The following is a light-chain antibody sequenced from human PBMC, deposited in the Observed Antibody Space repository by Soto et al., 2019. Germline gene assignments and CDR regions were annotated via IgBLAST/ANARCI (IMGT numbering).Light chain of an antibody. CDR2: GAS. CDR3: QHYDNIPPFT. J-gene: IGKJ3*01. Sequence: DIQMTQSPSSLSASVGDRVTITCQASQDIRKYLNWYQQKPGRAPKLLIYGASNLETRVPPRFSGSGYGTDFPLAINTLLPEASAPYDCQHYDNIPPFTFGPGTKVAIK. CDR1: QDIRKY. V-gene: IGKV1-33*01.